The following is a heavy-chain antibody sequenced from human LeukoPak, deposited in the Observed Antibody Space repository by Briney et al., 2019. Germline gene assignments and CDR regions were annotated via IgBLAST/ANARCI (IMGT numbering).Heavy chain of an antibody. CDR3: ARDSACSSTSCYTRSYGY. CDR1: GGTFSSYA. V-gene: IGHV1-69*05. Sequence: ASVKVSCKASGGTFSSYAISWVRQAPGQGLEWMGGIIPIFGTANYAQKFQGRVTITTDESTSTAYMELSSLRSEGTAVYYCARDSACSSTSCYTRSYGYWGQGTLVTVSS. J-gene: IGHJ4*02. D-gene: IGHD2-2*02. CDR2: IIPIFGTA.